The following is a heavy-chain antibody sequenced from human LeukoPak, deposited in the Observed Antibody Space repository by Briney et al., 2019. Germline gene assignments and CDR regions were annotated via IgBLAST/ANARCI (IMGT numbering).Heavy chain of an antibody. CDR2: IKSKTDGGTT. J-gene: IGHJ4*02. D-gene: IGHD6-13*01. CDR1: GFTFSNAW. V-gene: IGHV3-15*01. Sequence: GGSLRLSCAASGFTFSNAWMSWVRQAPGKGLEWVGRIKSKTDGGTTDYAAPVKGRFTISRDDSKNTLYLQMNSLRAEDTAVYYCAREYSSSSPAFDYWGQGTLVTVSS. CDR3: AREYSSSSPAFDY.